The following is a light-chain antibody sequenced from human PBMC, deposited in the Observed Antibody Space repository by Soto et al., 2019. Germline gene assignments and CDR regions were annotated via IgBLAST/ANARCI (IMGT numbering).Light chain of an antibody. CDR2: SSN. Sequence: QSVLTQPPSASGTPGQRVTISWSGSSSNIGSNPVNWYQQLPGTAPKLLIYSSNQRPSGVPDRFSGSKSGTSASLAISGLQSEDEADYYCAAWDDSLNAVVFGGGTKLTVL. J-gene: IGLJ2*01. V-gene: IGLV1-44*01. CDR3: AAWDDSLNAVV. CDR1: SSNIGSNP.